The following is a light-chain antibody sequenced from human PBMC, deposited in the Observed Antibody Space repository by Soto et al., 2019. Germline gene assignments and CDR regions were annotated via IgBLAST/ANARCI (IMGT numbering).Light chain of an antibody. Sequence: ELVLTQSPGALTLSQVAGDTLCCRATQSVTNNYLAWYQQKPGQAPRLIIYGASTRATGIPDRFSGSGSGTDFTLTISRLEPEECAVDDGQQSGSSILTGGPGTKVEIK. CDR1: QSVTNNY. J-gene: IGKJ3*01. CDR3: QQSGSSILT. CDR2: GAS. V-gene: IGKV3-20*01.